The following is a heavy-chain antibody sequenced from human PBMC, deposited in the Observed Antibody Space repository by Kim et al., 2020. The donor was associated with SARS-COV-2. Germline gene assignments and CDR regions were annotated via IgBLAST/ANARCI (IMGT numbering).Heavy chain of an antibody. D-gene: IGHD7-27*01. CDR1: GFTFDDYA. V-gene: IGHV3-9*01. Sequence: GGSLRLSCAASGFTFDDYAMHWVRQAPGKGLEWVSGISWNSGSIGYADSVKGRFTISRDNAKNSLYLQMNSLRAEDTALYYCAKDIAPSTGDLGPDYYFDCWGQGTLVTVSS. CDR3: AKDIAPSTGDLGPDYYFDC. CDR2: ISWNSGSI. J-gene: IGHJ4*02.